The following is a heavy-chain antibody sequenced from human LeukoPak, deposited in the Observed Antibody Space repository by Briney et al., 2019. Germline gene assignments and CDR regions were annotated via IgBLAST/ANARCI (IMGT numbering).Heavy chain of an antibody. CDR3: AIGSYPCQY. Sequence: SETLSLTCSLSSGSIGSYYWSWIRQPPGKGLEWIALIHNSGTTNYNPSLKSRVTLSLDTSKKRLPLKLNSVTAADTAVYYCAIGSYPCQYWGQGTLVTVSS. V-gene: IGHV4-4*09. CDR2: IHNSGTT. J-gene: IGHJ4*02. CDR1: SGSIGSYY. D-gene: IGHD3-10*01.